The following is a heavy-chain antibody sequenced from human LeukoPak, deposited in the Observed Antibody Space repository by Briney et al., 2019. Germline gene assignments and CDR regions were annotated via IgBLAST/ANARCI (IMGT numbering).Heavy chain of an antibody. CDR1: GFTFSSYA. CDR2: ISYDGSNK. Sequence: GGSLRLSCAASGFTFSSYAMHWVRQAPGKGLEWVAVISYDGSNKYYADSVKGRFTISSDNSKNTLYLQMNSLRAEDTAVYYCARVRFGELGVPDFDYWGQGTLVTVSS. D-gene: IGHD3-10*01. J-gene: IGHJ4*02. V-gene: IGHV3-30-3*01. CDR3: ARVRFGELGVPDFDY.